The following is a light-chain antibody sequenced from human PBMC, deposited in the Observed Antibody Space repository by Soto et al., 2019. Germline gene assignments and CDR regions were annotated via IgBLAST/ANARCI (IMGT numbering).Light chain of an antibody. CDR1: QYIHTR. J-gene: IGKJ4*01. CDR2: DES. Sequence: EIVMTQSTATLSSFPGDRLTPSCRASQYIHTRLAWYQHRPGQAPRLLIYDESTRATGIPARFSGSGSGTDFTLTIRSLEPEDFAVYYCQQRSNWRGVATFGGGNKVDIK. V-gene: IGKV3-11*01. CDR3: QQRSNWRGVAT.